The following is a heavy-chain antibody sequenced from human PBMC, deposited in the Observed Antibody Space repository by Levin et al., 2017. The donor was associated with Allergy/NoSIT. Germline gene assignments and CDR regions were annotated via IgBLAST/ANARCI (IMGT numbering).Heavy chain of an antibody. CDR3: AHARSTYYYDSNYYDSSGYYIMDY. J-gene: IGHJ4*02. D-gene: IGHD3-22*01. Sequence: SGPTLVKPTQTLTLTCTFSGFSLSTSGVGVGWIRQPPGKALEWLALIYWDDDKRYSPSLKSRLTITKDTSKNQVVLRMTNMDPVDTATYYCAHARSTYYYDSNYYDSSGYYIMDYWGQGTLVTVSS. CDR1: GFSLSTSGVG. CDR2: IYWDDDK. V-gene: IGHV2-5*02.